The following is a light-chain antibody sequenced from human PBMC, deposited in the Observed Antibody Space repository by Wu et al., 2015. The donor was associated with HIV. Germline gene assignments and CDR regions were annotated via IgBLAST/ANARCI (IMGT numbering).Light chain of an antibody. J-gene: IGKJ5*01. CDR2: GAS. V-gene: IGKV3-20*01. CDR3: QYRTT. CDR1: QSVSSSY. Sequence: EIVLTQSPGTLSLSPGERATLSCRASQSVSSSYLAWYQQKPGQAPRLLIYGASTRATGIPARFSGSGSGTEFTLTISSMQSEDFAVYYCQYRTTFGQGTRLESK.